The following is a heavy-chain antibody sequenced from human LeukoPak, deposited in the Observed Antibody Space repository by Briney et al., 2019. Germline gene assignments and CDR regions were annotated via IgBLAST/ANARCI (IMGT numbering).Heavy chain of an antibody. V-gene: IGHV3-15*01. CDR1: GFIFSNAW. J-gene: IGHJ3*01. CDR2: IKSKYNGGTT. CDR3: ATDLWGSHPPD. D-gene: IGHD2-21*01. Sequence: AGGSLRLSCAASGFIFSNAWMSWVRQAPGKGLEWVGRIKSKYNGGTTDYAAPVKGRFTISRDDSKNIVYLQMNSLKTEDTAVYYCATDLWGSHPPDWGQGTMVTVSS.